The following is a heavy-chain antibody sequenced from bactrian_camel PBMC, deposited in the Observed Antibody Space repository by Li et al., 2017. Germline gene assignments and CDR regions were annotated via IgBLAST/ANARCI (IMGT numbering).Heavy chain of an antibody. Sequence: HVQLVESGGGSVQAGGSLRLSCAASGYDISRRRMGWFRQAPGKEREGVATIDTNDSTDYADSVRGRFTISWDNAKTTVILQMNSLKPKDTAMYYCAWSALRGCAGDWSPAIFSYWGQGTQVTV. CDR1: GYDISRRR. CDR3: AWSALRGCAGDWSPAIFSY. J-gene: IGHJ4*01. D-gene: IGHD8*01. V-gene: IGHV3S53*01. CDR2: IDTNDST.